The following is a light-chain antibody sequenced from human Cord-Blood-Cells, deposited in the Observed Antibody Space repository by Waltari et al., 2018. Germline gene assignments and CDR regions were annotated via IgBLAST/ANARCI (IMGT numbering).Light chain of an antibody. V-gene: IGKV1-5*01. J-gene: IGKJ1*01. CDR3: QQYNSYGT. Sequence: DIQMTQSPSTLSASVGDRVTITCRASQSISSWLAWYQQKPGKAPKLLIYYASSLESGVPSRFSGSGSATEFTLTISSLQPDDFATYYCQQYNSYGTFDQGTKVEIK. CDR1: QSISSW. CDR2: YAS.